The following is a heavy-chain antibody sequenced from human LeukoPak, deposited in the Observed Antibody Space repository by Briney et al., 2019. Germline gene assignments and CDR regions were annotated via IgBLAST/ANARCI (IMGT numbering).Heavy chain of an antibody. V-gene: IGHV3-30-3*01. Sequence: GGSLRLSCAASGFTVSSNYMSWVRQAPGKGLEWVAVISYDGSNKYYADSVKGRFTISRDNSKNTLYLQMNSLRAEDTAVYYCARGYRSGGFDYWGQGTLVTVSS. CDR3: ARGYRSGGFDY. CDR1: GFTVSSNY. J-gene: IGHJ4*02. D-gene: IGHD2-15*01. CDR2: ISYDGSNK.